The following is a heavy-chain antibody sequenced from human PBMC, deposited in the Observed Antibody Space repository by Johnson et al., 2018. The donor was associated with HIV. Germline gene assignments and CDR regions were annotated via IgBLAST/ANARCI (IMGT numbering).Heavy chain of an antibody. V-gene: IGHV3-11*04. CDR2: ISSGGSTI. D-gene: IGHD6-19*01. J-gene: IGHJ3*02. CDR1: GFTFSDYY. CDR3: VRAVYSSTSSCAFDI. Sequence: QVQLVESGGGLVKPGGSLRLSCTASGFTFSDYYMSWIRQAPGKGLEWVSYISSGGSTIYYADSVKGRFTISRDNAKKSLYLQMNSLRAEDTAVYYCVRAVYSSTSSCAFDIWCQGTMVTVSS.